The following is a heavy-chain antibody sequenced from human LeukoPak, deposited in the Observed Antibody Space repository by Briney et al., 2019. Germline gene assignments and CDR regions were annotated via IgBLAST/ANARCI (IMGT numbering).Heavy chain of an antibody. Sequence: GGSLRLSCAASGFIFSTYWMTWVRQAPVKGLEWVATIKYDGDEKFYVDSVTGRFTISRDNAKNSLYLQVNSLTAEDTAVYYCVRESFSRGDFNWGQGTLVSVSS. D-gene: IGHD7-27*01. CDR3: VRESFSRGDFN. J-gene: IGHJ4*02. CDR1: GFIFSTYW. CDR2: IKYDGDEK. V-gene: IGHV3-7*01.